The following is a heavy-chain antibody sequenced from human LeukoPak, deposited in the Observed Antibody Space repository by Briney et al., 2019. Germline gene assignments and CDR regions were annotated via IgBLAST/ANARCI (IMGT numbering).Heavy chain of an antibody. D-gene: IGHD1-26*01. CDR3: ARHVEAIRSWTWSFDL. J-gene: IGHJ2*01. V-gene: IGHV4-59*08. CDR1: GGSISSYY. Sequence: PSETLSLTCTVSGGSISSYYWSWIRQPPGKGLEWIGYIYYSGSTNYNPSLKSRVTISVDTSKNQFSLKLSSVTAADTAVYYCARHVEAIRSWTWSFDLWGRGTLVTVSS. CDR2: IYYSGST.